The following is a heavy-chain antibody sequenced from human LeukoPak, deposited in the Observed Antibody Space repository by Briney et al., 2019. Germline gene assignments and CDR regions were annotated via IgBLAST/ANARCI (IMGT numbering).Heavy chain of an antibody. CDR1: GYSISSGYY. J-gene: IGHJ4*02. D-gene: IGHD2-2*01. CDR2: IYHSGST. CDR3: ARNRAYCSSTSCYYDDY. V-gene: IGHV4-38-2*02. Sequence: PSETLSLTCTVSGYSISSGYYWGWIRPPPGKGLELIGSIYHSGSTYYNPSLKSRVTISVDTSKNQFSLKLSSVTAADTAVYYCARNRAYCSSTSCYYDDYWGQGTLVTVSS.